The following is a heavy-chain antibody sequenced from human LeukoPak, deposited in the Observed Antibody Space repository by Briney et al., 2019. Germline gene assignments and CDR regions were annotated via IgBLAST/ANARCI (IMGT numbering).Heavy chain of an antibody. CDR2: IYYSGST. Sequence: SETLSLTCTVSGGSISSSSYYWGWLRQPPGKGLEWIGSIYYSGSTYYNPSLKSRVIISVDTSKNQFSLKLSSVTAADTAVYYCARIYDRSGFDFWGQGTLVTVSS. CDR3: ARIYDRSGFDF. CDR1: GGSISSSSYY. V-gene: IGHV4-39*01. J-gene: IGHJ4*02. D-gene: IGHD3-22*01.